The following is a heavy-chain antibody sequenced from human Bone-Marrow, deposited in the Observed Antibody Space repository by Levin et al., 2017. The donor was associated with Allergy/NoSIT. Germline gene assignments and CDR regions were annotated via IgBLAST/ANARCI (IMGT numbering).Heavy chain of an antibody. J-gene: IGHJ4*02. V-gene: IGHV1-24*01. CDR3: TTALTSVAVDSFDY. Sequence: ASVKVSCKVSGHTLTDLSIHWVRQAPGKGLHWMGGFDPEEGETIYAQTFQGRVTMSEDTSTDTAYMELSSLTSDDTAVYFGTTALTSVAVDSFDYWGQGTLVTVSS. CDR2: FDPEEGET. CDR1: GHTLTDLS. D-gene: IGHD6-19*01.